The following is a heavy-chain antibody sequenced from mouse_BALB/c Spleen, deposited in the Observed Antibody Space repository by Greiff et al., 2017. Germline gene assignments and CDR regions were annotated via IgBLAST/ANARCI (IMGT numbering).Heavy chain of an antibody. J-gene: IGHJ3*01. CDR3: ARDRNSGFAY. D-gene: IGHD3-1*01. Sequence: DVMLVESGGGLVKPGGSLKLSCAASGFTFSDYYMYWVRQTPEKRLEWVATISDGGSYTYYPDSVKGRFTISRDNAKNNLYLQMSSLKSEDTAMYYCARDRNSGFAYWGQGTLVTVSA. CDR2: ISDGGSYT. V-gene: IGHV5-4*02. CDR1: GFTFSDYY.